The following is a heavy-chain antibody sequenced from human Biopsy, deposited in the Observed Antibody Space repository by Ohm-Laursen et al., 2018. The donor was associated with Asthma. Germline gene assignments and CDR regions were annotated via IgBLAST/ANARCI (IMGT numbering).Heavy chain of an antibody. D-gene: IGHD5-12*01. CDR2: ISYDGNHK. CDR1: GFMFRSFR. V-gene: IGHV3-30*18. J-gene: IGHJ4*02. Sequence: SLRLSCAASGFMFRSFRMHWARQAPGKGLEWVAVISYDGNHKFYEDSVKGRFTISRDNSKNTLYLQMNSLRTEDTAVYYCAKRRGYSGHDNDYWGQGTLVIVSS. CDR3: AKRRGYSGHDNDY.